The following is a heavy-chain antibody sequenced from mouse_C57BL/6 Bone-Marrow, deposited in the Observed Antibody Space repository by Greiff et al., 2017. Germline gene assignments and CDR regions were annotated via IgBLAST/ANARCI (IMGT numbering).Heavy chain of an antibody. CDR2: IDPETGGT. Sequence: VHVKQSGAELVRPGASVTLSCKASGYTFTDYEMHWVKQTPVHGLEWIGAIDPETGGTAYNQKFKGKAILTADKSSSTDYMELRSLTSEDSAVYYCTREWLLAYWGQGTLVTVSA. CDR3: TREWLLAY. CDR1: GYTFTDYE. V-gene: IGHV1-15*01. J-gene: IGHJ3*01. D-gene: IGHD2-3*01.